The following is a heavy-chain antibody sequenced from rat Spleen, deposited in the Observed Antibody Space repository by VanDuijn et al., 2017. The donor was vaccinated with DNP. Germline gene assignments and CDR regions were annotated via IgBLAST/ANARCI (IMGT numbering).Heavy chain of an antibody. D-gene: IGHD1-7*01. CDR3: ATYYGYALDN. CDR2: INTGGGNT. Sequence: EVQLAESGGGFVQPGRSMKLSCAASGFTFSYYYMAWVRQAPTKGLEWVASINTGGGNTYYRDSVKGRFTISRDNAKSTLYLQMDSLRSEDTATYYCATYYGYALDNWGQGVMVTVSS. V-gene: IGHV5-25*01. J-gene: IGHJ2*01. CDR1: GFTFSYYY.